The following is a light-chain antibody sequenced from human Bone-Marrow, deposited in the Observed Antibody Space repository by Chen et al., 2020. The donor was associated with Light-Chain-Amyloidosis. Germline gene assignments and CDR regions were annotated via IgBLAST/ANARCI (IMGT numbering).Light chain of an antibody. J-gene: IGKJ4*01. V-gene: IGKV3-20*01. Sequence: DMVLTQSHGTLSLSPGEGANLSCRASQTINSKYLTWYHQKFGQAPRLLIYGSSSRATGIPDRFTGSGSGTDFTRTINRLEPEDFAMYYCQQYGTSPLTFGGGTKVEIK. CDR2: GSS. CDR3: QQYGTSPLT. CDR1: QTINSKY.